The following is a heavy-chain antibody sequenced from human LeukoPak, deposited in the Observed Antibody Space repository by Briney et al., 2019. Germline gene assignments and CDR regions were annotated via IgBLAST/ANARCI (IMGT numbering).Heavy chain of an antibody. V-gene: IGHV3-48*03. D-gene: IGHD1/OR15-1a*01. CDR2: ISSSGSTI. Sequence: PGGSLRLSCAASGFTFSSYEMNWVRQAPGKGLEWVSYISSSGSTIYYADSVKGRFTISRDNSKNTLYLQMNSLRAEDTAVYYCAKVGKSDRNNFFTTKEKQLDYWGQGTLLTVSS. J-gene: IGHJ4*02. CDR1: GFTFSSYE. CDR3: AKVGKSDRNNFFTTKEKQLDY.